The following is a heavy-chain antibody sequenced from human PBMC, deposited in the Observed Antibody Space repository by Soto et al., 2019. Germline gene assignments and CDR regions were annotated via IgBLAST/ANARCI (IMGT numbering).Heavy chain of an antibody. CDR3: AKERGRNRNFAMDV. CDR1: GLTFSDYG. CDR2: ISYDGSFV. Sequence: GGSLRLSCVASGLTFSDYGFHWVLQAPGKGLDWVAAISYDGSFVYYADSVRGRFTISRDNSRNTLDLQMNTLRHEDTAVYYCAKERGRNRNFAMDVWGQGTSVTVSS. J-gene: IGHJ6*02. D-gene: IGHD1-1*01. V-gene: IGHV3-30*18.